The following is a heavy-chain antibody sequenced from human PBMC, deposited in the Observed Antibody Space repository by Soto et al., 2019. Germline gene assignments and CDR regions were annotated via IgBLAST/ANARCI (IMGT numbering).Heavy chain of an antibody. D-gene: IGHD2-2*01. J-gene: IGHJ6*02. CDR1: GFTFSSYS. V-gene: IGHV3-21*01. CDR2: ISSSSSDI. CDR3: ARARTPYCSSTSCYGGGD. Sequence: EVQLVESGGGLVKPGGSLRLSCAASGFTFSSYSMNWVRQAPGKGLEWVSSISSSSSDIYYADSVKGRFTISRDNAKNSLYLQMNSLRAEDTAVYYCARARTPYCSSTSCYGGGDWGQGTTVTVSS.